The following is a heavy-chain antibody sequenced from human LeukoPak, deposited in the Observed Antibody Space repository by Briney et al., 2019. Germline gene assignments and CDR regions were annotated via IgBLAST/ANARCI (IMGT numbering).Heavy chain of an antibody. CDR3: ARDGDYYYGMDV. CDR2: MNPNSGNT. D-gene: IGHD4-17*01. CDR1: GYTFTSYD. J-gene: IGHJ6*02. V-gene: IGHV1-8*01. Sequence: ASVKVSCKASGYTFTSYDINWVRQATGQGLEWMGWMNPNSGNTGYAQKFQGRVTMTRNTSISTAYMELSSLRSEDTAVYYCARDGDYYYGMDVWGQGTTVTVSS.